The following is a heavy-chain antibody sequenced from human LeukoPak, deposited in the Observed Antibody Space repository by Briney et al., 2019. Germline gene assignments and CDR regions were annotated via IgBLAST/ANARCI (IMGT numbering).Heavy chain of an antibody. J-gene: IGHJ5*02. D-gene: IGHD3-10*01. CDR1: GGSFSGYY. CDR2: INHSGST. Sequence: PSETLSLTCSVYGGSFSGYYWSWLGQPPGKGLEGIVEINHSGSTNYNQSLKRRVTISVDTSKNQFSVKQSSVTAADAAVYYCERRRNTMVRGVISPFEPWGQGTLVTVSS. V-gene: IGHV4-34*01. CDR3: ERRRNTMVRGVISPFEP.